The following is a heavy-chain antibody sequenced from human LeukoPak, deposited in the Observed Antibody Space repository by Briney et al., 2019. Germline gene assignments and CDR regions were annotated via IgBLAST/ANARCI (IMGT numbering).Heavy chain of an antibody. V-gene: IGHV4-59*01. J-gene: IGHJ3*02. CDR2: IYYSGST. Sequence: PSETLSLTCTVSGASISFYYWSWIRQPPGKGLEWIGYIYYSGSTNYNPSLKSRVTMSIDTSKNHFSLNLNSVTAADTAIYYCALDGSCWSDDSFDIWGQGTMVTVSS. CDR3: ALDGSCWSDDSFDI. CDR1: GASISFYY. D-gene: IGHD6-13*01.